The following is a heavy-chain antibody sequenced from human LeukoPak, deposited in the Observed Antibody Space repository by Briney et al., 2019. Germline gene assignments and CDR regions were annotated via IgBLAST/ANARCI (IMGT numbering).Heavy chain of an antibody. J-gene: IGHJ5*02. D-gene: IGHD1-7*01. V-gene: IGHV4-4*09. CDR2: IYTSGST. CDR3: ARPGNYGWFDP. CDR1: GGSISSYY. Sequence: SETLSLACTVSGGSISSYYWSWIRQPPGKGLEWIGYIYTSGSTNYNPSLKSRVTISVDTSKNQFSLKLSSVTAADTAVYYCARPGNYGWFDPWGQGTLVTVSS.